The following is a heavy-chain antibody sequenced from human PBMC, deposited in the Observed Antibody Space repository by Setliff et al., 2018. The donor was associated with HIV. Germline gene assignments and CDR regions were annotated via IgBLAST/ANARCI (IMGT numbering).Heavy chain of an antibody. CDR3: ARVPPRLPGVLFPAYALDF. CDR2: MNPQSGNT. CDR1: GYNFTNYD. Sequence: ASVKVSCKASGYNFTNYDINWVRQATGQGLEWMGWMNPQSGNTGYIEKFQGRVTFIRNISISTAYMELSSLRSEDTAVYYCARVPPRLPGVLFPAYALDFWGQGTMVTVSS. D-gene: IGHD2-21*01. V-gene: IGHV1-8*03. J-gene: IGHJ3*01.